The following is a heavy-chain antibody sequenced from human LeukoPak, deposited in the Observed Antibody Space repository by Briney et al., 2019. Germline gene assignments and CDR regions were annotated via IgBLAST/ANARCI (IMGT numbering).Heavy chain of an antibody. CDR1: GYTFTSYY. CDR2: INPSGGST. V-gene: IGHV1-46*01. J-gene: IGHJ4*02. CDR3: ARGFLPAAFDY. Sequence: ASVKVSCKASGYTFTSYYMHWVRQAPGQGLEWMGIINPSGGSTSYAQKFQGRVTMTRDMSTSTVYMELSSLRSEDTGVYYCARGFLPAAFDYWGQGTLVSVSS. D-gene: IGHD2-2*01.